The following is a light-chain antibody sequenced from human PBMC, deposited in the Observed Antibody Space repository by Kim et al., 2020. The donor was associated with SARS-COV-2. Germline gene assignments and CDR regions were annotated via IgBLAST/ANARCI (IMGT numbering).Light chain of an antibody. CDR3: QAWDSSAVV. CDR1: KLGDKY. Sequence: SYELTQPPSVSVSPGQTASITCSGDKLGDKYACWYQQKPGQSPVLVIYQDSKRPSGIPERFSGSKSGNTATLTISGTQAMDEADYYCQAWDSSAVVFGVG. V-gene: IGLV3-1*01. J-gene: IGLJ2*01. CDR2: QDS.